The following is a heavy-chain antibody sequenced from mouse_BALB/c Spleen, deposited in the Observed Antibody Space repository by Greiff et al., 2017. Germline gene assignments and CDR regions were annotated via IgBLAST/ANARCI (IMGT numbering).Heavy chain of an antibody. CDR1: GYTFTDYN. J-gene: IGHJ3*01. D-gene: IGHD2-14*01. Sequence: VQLQQSGPELVKPGASVKIPCKASGYTFTDYNMDWVKQSHGKSLEWIGDINPNNGGTIYNQKFKGKATLTVDKSSSTAYMERRSQTSEDTAVYYGTRDYYRRGCAYWGQGTLVTVSA. CDR2: INPNNGGT. V-gene: IGHV1-18*01. CDR3: TRDYYRRGCAY.